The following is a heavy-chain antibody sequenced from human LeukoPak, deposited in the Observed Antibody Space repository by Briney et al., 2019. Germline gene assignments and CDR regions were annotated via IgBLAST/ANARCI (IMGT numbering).Heavy chain of an antibody. CDR1: GYTFTSYS. J-gene: IGHJ4*02. D-gene: IGHD2-2*01. Sequence: PGGSLRLSCAASGYTFTSYSMSWVRQAPGKGLEWVSYISDGGETIYYADSVKGRFTISRDNAKNSLYLQMNSLRAEDTAVYYCAKDCGTTSCYDFPDFDYWGQGTLVTVSS. V-gene: IGHV3-48*01. CDR2: ISDGGETI. CDR3: AKDCGTTSCYDFPDFDY.